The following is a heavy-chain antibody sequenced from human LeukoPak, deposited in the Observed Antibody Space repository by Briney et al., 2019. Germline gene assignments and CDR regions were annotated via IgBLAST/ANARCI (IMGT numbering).Heavy chain of an antibody. Sequence: ASVKVSCKASGYIFTSFYIHWVRQAPGHGLEWMGWINPNSGGTNYAQKFQGRVTMTRDTSISTAYMELSRLRSDDTAVYYCARGNTVTTLTTLGYWGQGTLVTVSS. CDR2: INPNSGGT. D-gene: IGHD4-11*01. CDR3: ARGNTVTTLTTLGY. CDR1: GYIFTSFY. J-gene: IGHJ4*02. V-gene: IGHV1-2*02.